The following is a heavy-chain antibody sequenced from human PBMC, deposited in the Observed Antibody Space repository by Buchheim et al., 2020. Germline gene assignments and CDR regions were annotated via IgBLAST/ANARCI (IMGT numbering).Heavy chain of an antibody. D-gene: IGHD6-19*01. Sequence: EVQLVESGGGLVQPGGSLRLSCAASRFTFSSNWMSWVRQAPGKGLEWVANIKQDGSEKYYVDSVKGRFTISRDNAKNSLYLQMNSLRAEDTAVYYCARAGQVRIWAWKPYYFDYWGQGTL. CDR3: ARAGQVRIWAWKPYYFDY. V-gene: IGHV3-7*01. CDR2: IKQDGSEK. J-gene: IGHJ4*02. CDR1: RFTFSSNW.